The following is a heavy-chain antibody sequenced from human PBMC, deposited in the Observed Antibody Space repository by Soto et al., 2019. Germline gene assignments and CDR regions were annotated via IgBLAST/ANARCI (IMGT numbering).Heavy chain of an antibody. CDR2: ISAYNGNT. CDR1: GYTFTSYG. CDR3: ARDKLGYCTNGVCYDYYYGMDV. V-gene: IGHV1-18*04. Sequence: RASVKVSCKASGYTFTSYGISWVRQAPGQGLEWMGWISAYNGNTNYAQKLQGRVTMTTDTSTSTAYMELRSLRSDDTAVYYCARDKLGYCTNGVCYDYYYGMDVWGQGTTVTVSS. J-gene: IGHJ6*02. D-gene: IGHD2-8*01.